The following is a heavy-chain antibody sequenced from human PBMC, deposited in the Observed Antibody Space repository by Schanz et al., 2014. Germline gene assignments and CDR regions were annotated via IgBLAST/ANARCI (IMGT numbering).Heavy chain of an antibody. CDR2: LKQDGSEK. CDR3: ARKPFYHYGMDV. CDR1: GFTFSTYW. V-gene: IGHV3-7*01. Sequence: EVQLVESGGGLVQPGGSLRLSCAASGFTFSTYWMSWVRQAPGKGLEWVANLKQDGSEKYYVDSVKGRVTISRDNAKNTLYLEINSLRAEDTAVYYCARKPFYHYGMDVWGHGTTVTVSS. J-gene: IGHJ6*02.